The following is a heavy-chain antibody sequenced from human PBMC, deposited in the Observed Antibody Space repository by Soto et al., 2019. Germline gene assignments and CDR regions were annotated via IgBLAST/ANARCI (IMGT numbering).Heavy chain of an antibody. D-gene: IGHD6-19*01. V-gene: IGHV4-34*01. CDR2: INHSGST. Sequence: SETLSLTCAVYGGSFSGYYWSWIRQPPGKGLEWIGEINHSGSTNYNPSLKSRVTISVDTSKNQFSLKLSSVTAADTAVYYCATSSGWYGGVDYWGQGTLVTVSS. CDR3: ATSSGWYGGVDY. CDR1: GGSFSGYY. J-gene: IGHJ4*02.